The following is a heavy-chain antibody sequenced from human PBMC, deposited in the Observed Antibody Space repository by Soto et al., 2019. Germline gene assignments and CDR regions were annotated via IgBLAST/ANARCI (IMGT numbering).Heavy chain of an antibody. V-gene: IGHV4-39*01. J-gene: IGHJ6*02. Sequence: QLQLQESGPGLVKPSETLSLTCTVSGGSISSSSYYWGWIRQPPGKGLEWIGSIYYSGSTYYNPSLHSRVPIPVDTSKNQCPRKLSSVSAADTAVYYCAIHTPSAAGTSNYYYYGMVFWGQGTTVTVSS. CDR3: AIHTPSAAGTSNYYYYGMVF. D-gene: IGHD6-13*01. CDR2: IYYSGST. CDR1: GGSISSSSYY.